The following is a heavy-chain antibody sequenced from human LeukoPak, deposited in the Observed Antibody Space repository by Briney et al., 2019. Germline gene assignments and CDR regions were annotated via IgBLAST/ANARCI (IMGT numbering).Heavy chain of an antibody. D-gene: IGHD3-10*01. CDR2: INHSGST. CDR3: ASGGINWFDP. J-gene: IGHJ5*02. CDR1: DGSFSDYY. Sequence: SETLSLTCTVYDGSFSDYYWSWIRQPPGKGLEWIGEINHSGSTIHNPSLKSRVTMSVDTSENQFSLNLSSVTAADTAVYYCASGGINWFDPWGQGTLVTVSS. V-gene: IGHV4-34*01.